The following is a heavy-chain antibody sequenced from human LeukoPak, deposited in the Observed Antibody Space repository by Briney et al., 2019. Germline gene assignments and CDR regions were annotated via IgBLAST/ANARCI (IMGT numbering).Heavy chain of an antibody. Sequence: ASVKVSCKTSGYTFTSYGINWVRQATGQGLEWMGWMNPNSGNTGYAQKFQGRVTMTRNTSISTAYMELSSLRSEDTAVHYCARDFPRSTSCLGYWGQGTLVTVSS. D-gene: IGHD2-2*01. V-gene: IGHV1-8*01. CDR2: MNPNSGNT. CDR1: GYTFTSYG. J-gene: IGHJ4*02. CDR3: ARDFPRSTSCLGY.